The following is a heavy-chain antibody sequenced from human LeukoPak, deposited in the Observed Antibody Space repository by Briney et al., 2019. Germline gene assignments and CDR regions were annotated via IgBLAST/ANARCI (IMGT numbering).Heavy chain of an antibody. V-gene: IGHV1-69*06. CDR3: ARDLGVSGSHDY. CDR2: IIPIFGTA. CDR1: GGTFSSYA. J-gene: IGHJ4*02. Sequence: SVKVSCEASGGTFSSYAISWVRQAPGQGLEWMGGIIPIFGTANYAQKFQGRVTITADKSTGTAYMELSSLRSADTAVYYCARDLGVSGSHDYWGQGNLVTVSS. D-gene: IGHD1-26*01.